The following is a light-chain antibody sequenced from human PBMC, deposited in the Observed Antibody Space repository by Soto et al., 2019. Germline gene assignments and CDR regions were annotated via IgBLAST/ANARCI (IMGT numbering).Light chain of an antibody. CDR3: QQYDNYRA. CDR1: QKVSPW. J-gene: IGKJ1*01. CDR2: DVS. Sequence: DIRMTQSPSTLSASVGDSVTITCRASQKVSPWLAWYQQKAGQAPKLLIYDVSALKRGVPPRFSGSGSGTEFTLTISSLQPDDFATYYCQQYDNYRAFGQGTKVDIK. V-gene: IGKV1-5*01.